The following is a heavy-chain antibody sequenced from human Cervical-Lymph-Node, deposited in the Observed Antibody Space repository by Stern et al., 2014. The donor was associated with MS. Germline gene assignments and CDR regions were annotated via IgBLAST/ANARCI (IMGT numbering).Heavy chain of an antibody. V-gene: IGHV5-51*03. CDR1: GYLFDDYW. CDR2: IFPRDSNT. CDR3: ARSPATPSGYDRFDY. J-gene: IGHJ4*02. Sequence: EVQLVESGAEVKKPGESLKISCEASGYLFDDYWIGWVRQMSGRGLELVAIIFPRDSNTRSSPSVQGQVPISADKSIRPAYLQWSSLKPSHAAMYYWARSPATPSGYDRFDYWGQGALVTVSS. D-gene: IGHD5-12*01.